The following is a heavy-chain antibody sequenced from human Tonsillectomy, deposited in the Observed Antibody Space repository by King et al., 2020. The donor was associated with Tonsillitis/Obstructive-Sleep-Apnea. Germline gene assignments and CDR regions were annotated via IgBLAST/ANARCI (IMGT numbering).Heavy chain of an antibody. CDR3: ASDPPPYASSGYLAY. Sequence: QLVQSGGGLVQPGGSLRLSCAASGFTFSSYWMTWVRQAPGKGLEWVANIKQDGSEKYYVDSVKGRFTISRDNAKNSLYLQMTSLGAEDPAVYYCASDPPPYASSGYLAYWGQGTLVTVSS. CDR2: IKQDGSEK. V-gene: IGHV3-7*03. J-gene: IGHJ4*02. CDR1: GFTFSSYW. D-gene: IGHD3-22*01.